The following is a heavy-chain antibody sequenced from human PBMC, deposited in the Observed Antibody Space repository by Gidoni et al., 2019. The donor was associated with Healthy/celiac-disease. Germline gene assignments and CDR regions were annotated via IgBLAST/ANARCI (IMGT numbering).Heavy chain of an antibody. CDR3: ARIQGSRGTGDY. Sequence: VQLVQSGAEVKKPGSSVKVSCKSSGCTFSSSAIRWVRQAPGPGLEGMGRIIPILGIANYGQKFQGRVTITADKSTSTAYMELSSLRSEDTAVYYCARIQGSRGTGDYWGQGTLVTVSS. V-gene: IGHV1-69*04. D-gene: IGHD3-10*01. J-gene: IGHJ4*02. CDR2: IIPILGIA. CDR1: GCTFSSSA.